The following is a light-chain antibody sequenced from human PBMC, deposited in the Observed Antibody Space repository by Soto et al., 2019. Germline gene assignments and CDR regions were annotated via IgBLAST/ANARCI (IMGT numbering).Light chain of an antibody. CDR3: QQYNNSPPLT. CDR2: DAS. CDR1: QSVSSY. V-gene: IGKV3-11*01. J-gene: IGKJ4*01. Sequence: EIVGTQSPATLSLSPGERSALACRAGQSVSSYLLWYQQKPGQAPRLLIYDASNRASGTPARFSGSGSETDFTLTISSLEPEDFAVYYCQQYNNSPPLTFGGGTKVDIK.